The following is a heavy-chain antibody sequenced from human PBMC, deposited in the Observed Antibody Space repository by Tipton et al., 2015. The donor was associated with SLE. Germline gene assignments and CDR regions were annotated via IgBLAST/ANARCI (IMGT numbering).Heavy chain of an antibody. CDR2: IYYSGST. D-gene: IGHD4-17*01. J-gene: IGHJ4*02. Sequence: LRLSCTVSGGSISSYYWSWIRQPPGKGLEWIGYIYYSGSTNYNPSLKSRVTISVDTSKNQFSLKLSSVTAADTAVYYCARGTTVILFDSWGQGTLVTVSS. CDR1: GGSISSYY. CDR3: ARGTTVILFDS. V-gene: IGHV4-59*01.